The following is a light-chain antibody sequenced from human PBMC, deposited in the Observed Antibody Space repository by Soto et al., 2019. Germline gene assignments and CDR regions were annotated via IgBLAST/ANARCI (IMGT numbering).Light chain of an antibody. V-gene: IGKV1-8*01. Sequence: IRMTQSPSSLSASIGDRVTFTCRASHRLNTYLAWYQQKPGKAPKLLIYGASTLQSGVPSRFSGSGSGTDFNLLISSLQSEDFATYYCQKYNSAPLTFGGGTKVEIK. J-gene: IGKJ4*01. CDR2: GAS. CDR3: QKYNSAPLT. CDR1: HRLNTY.